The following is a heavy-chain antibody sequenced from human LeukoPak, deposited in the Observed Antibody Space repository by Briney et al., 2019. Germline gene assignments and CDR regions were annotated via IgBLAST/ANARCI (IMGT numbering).Heavy chain of an antibody. Sequence: GRSLRLSCAASGFTFSSYAMHWVRQAPGKGLEWVAVISYDGSNKYYADSVKGRFTISRDNSKNTLYLQMNSLRAEDTAVYYCARDRPVLRFLERLCLPDYWGQGTLVTVSS. V-gene: IGHV3-30-3*01. D-gene: IGHD3-3*01. J-gene: IGHJ4*02. CDR1: GFTFSSYA. CDR2: ISYDGSNK. CDR3: ARDRPVLRFLERLCLPDY.